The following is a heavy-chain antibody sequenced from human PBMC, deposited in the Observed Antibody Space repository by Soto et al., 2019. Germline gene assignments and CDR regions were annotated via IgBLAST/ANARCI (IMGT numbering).Heavy chain of an antibody. Sequence: ASVKVCCKASGYTFTSYGISWMRQAPGQGLEWMGWISAYNGNTNYAQKLQGRVTMTTDTSTSTAYMELRSLRSDDTAVYYCATARRIFGVVISFDYWGQGTLVTVSS. CDR2: ISAYNGNT. CDR1: GYTFTSYG. J-gene: IGHJ4*02. CDR3: ATARRIFGVVISFDY. D-gene: IGHD3-3*01. V-gene: IGHV1-18*01.